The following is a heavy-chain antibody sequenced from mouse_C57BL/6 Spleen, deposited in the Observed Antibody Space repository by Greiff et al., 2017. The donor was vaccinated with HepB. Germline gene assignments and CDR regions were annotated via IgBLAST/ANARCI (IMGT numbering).Heavy chain of an antibody. J-gene: IGHJ2*01. V-gene: IGHV1-82*01. CDR2: IYPGDGDT. CDR3: ACYYYGSFDY. CDR1: GYAFSSSW. D-gene: IGHD1-1*01. Sequence: QVQLKESGPELVKPGASVKISCKASGYAFSSSWMNWVKQRPGKGLEWIGRIYPGDGDTNYNGKFKGKATLTADKSSSTAYMQLSSLTSEDSAVYFCACYYYGSFDYWGQGTTLTVSS.